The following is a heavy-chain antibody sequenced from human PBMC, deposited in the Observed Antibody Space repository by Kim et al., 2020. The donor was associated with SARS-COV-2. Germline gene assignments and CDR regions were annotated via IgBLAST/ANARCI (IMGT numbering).Heavy chain of an antibody. V-gene: IGHV3-48*02. J-gene: IGHJ4*02. CDR3: ARGNIADRNYYFDY. CDR1: GFTFSTYS. D-gene: IGHD6-6*01. Sequence: GGSLRLSCAASGFTFSTYSMNWVRQSPGKGLEWISYIGFRSTSLYYADSVKGRFTCSRDNAVNSLYLQMDSLRDEDTAIYYCARGNIADRNYYFDYWGQG. CDR2: IGFRSTSL.